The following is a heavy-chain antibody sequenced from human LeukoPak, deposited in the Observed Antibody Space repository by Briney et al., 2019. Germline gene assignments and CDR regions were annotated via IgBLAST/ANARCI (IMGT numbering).Heavy chain of an antibody. D-gene: IGHD5-12*01. CDR1: GFTFSSYS. CDR3: ARERDYSGQLDY. V-gene: IGHV3-21*01. CDR2: ISSSSSYI. Sequence: GGSLRLSCAASGFTFSSYSMNWVRQAPGKGLEWVSSISSSSSYIYYADSVKGRFTISRDNAKNSLYLQMNSLRAEDTAVYYCARERDYSGQLDYWGQGTLVTVSS. J-gene: IGHJ4*02.